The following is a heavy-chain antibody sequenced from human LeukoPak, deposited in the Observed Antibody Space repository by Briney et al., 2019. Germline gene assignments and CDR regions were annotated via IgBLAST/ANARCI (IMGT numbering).Heavy chain of an antibody. CDR3: ARDEDSNYYYFDY. V-gene: IGHV3-33*01. D-gene: IGHD4-11*01. J-gene: IGHJ4*02. Sequence: GGSLRLSCAASGFTFSSYGMHWVRQAPGKGLEWVAVIWYDGSNKYYADSVKGRFTISRDNSKNTLYLQMNSLRAEDTAVYYCARDEDSNYYYFDYWGRGTLVTVSS. CDR2: IWYDGSNK. CDR1: GFTFSSYG.